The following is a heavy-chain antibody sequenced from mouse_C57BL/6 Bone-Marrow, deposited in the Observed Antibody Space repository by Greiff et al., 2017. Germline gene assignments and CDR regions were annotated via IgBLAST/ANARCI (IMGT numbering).Heavy chain of an antibody. CDR2: IDPSDSCT. Sequence: QVQLQQPGAELVKPGASVKLSCKSSDYTFPCSWMPWVKQRPGQGLEWIGAIDPSDSCTNYTQKFKGKATLPVDTSSSTAYMQLSRLTSEDSAVYYSARSEYEYEFVYGGQGIVVTVSA. J-gene: IGHJ3*01. CDR3: ARSEYEYEFVY. V-gene: IGHV1-50*01. D-gene: IGHD2-4*01. CDR1: DYTFPCSW.